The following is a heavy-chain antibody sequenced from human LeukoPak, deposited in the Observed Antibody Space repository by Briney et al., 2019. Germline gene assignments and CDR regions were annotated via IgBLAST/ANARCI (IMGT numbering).Heavy chain of an antibody. J-gene: IGHJ4*02. CDR2: IAADGKDK. D-gene: IGHD6-19*01. CDR3: ARDRGRIAVYYFDY. V-gene: IGHV3-30*04. Sequence: GGSLRLSCAASGFTLSSYAMHWVGQAPRKGLEGVAVIAADGKDKHHADSVRGRFTNSRDNSKNTLYLQMNSLRTEDTAVYYCARDRGRIAVYYFDYWGQGTLVTVSS. CDR1: GFTLSSYA.